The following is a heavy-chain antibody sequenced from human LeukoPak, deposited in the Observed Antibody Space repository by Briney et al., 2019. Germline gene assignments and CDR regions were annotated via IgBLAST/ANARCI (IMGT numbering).Heavy chain of an antibody. CDR1: GYSFTSYW. J-gene: IGHJ4*02. CDR3: AGGDYCDSSGYYYGY. CDR2: IYPGYSDT. V-gene: IGHV5-51*01. D-gene: IGHD3-22*01. Sequence: GESLKISCKGSGYSFTSYWIGWVRQMPGKGLEWMGIIYPGYSDTRYSPSFQGQVTISADKSISTAYLQWSSLKASDTAFYYCAGGDYCDSSGYYYGYWGQGTLVTVSS.